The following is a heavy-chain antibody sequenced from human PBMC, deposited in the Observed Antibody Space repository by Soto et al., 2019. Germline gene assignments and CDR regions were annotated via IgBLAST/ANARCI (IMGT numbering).Heavy chain of an antibody. J-gene: IGHJ4*02. CDR3: AHGQSGYVGPYYFDY. CDR2: IYWDDDK. CDR1: GFSLSTSGVG. V-gene: IGHV2-5*02. D-gene: IGHD5-12*01. Sequence: QITLKESGPTLVKPTQTLTLTCTFSGFSLSTSGVGVGWIRQPPGKALEWLALIYWDDDKRYSPSLKTRLTFTKDTSKNQVVLTMTNMDPVDTATYCCAHGQSGYVGPYYFDYWGQGTLVTVCS.